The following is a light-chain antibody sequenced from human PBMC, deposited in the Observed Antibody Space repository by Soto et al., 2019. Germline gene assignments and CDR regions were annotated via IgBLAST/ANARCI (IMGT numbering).Light chain of an antibody. J-gene: IGKJ3*01. CDR2: GAS. CDR1: QSVSSN. Sequence: DIVMTQSPATLSVSPGERATLSCRASQSVSSNLAWYQQKPGQAPRLLIYGASTRATGIPARFSGSGSGTELTLSISSLQSEDLAVYYRQQYNNCPFTSGPGTKVDIK. CDR3: QQYNNCPFT. V-gene: IGKV3-15*01.